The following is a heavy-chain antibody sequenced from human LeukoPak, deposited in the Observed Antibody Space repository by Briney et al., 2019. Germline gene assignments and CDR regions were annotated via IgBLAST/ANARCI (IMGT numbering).Heavy chain of an antibody. D-gene: IGHD3-16*01. J-gene: IGHJ4*02. CDR1: GGSISSGDYY. CDR3: VRDGGNWDIHS. Sequence: PSQTLSLACTVSGGSISSGDYYWSWIRQPPGKGLEWIGYIYYSGSTYYNPSLKSRVTISVDTSKNQFSLKLSSVTAADTAVYFCVRDGGNWDIHSWGQGTLVTVSS. V-gene: IGHV4-30-4*01. CDR2: IYYSGST.